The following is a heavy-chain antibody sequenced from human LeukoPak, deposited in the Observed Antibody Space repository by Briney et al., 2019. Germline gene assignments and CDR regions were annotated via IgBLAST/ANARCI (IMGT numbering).Heavy chain of an antibody. J-gene: IGHJ4*02. Sequence: GGSLRLSCAASGFTFSSYAMHWVRQAPGKGLEWVAVISYDGSNKYYADSVKGRFTISRDNPKNTLYLQMNSLRAEDTAVYYCARHITHIVVVPAAMGWGDYWGQGTLVTVSS. CDR2: ISYDGSNK. D-gene: IGHD2-2*01. CDR3: ARHITHIVVVPAAMGWGDY. V-gene: IGHV3-30-3*01. CDR1: GFTFSSYA.